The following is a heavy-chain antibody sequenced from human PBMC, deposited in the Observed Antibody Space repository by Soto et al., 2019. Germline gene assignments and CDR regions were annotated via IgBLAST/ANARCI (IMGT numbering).Heavy chain of an antibody. D-gene: IGHD3-3*01. CDR2: ISYDGSNK. V-gene: IGHV3-30*03. Sequence: GGSLRLSCAASGFTFSSYGMHWVRQAPGKGLEWVAVISYDGSNKYYADSVKGRFTISRDNSKNTLYLQMNSLRAEDTAVYYCAIDEGYYDLWSGRDAFDIWGQGTMVTVSS. CDR1: GFTFSSYG. J-gene: IGHJ3*02. CDR3: AIDEGYYDLWSGRDAFDI.